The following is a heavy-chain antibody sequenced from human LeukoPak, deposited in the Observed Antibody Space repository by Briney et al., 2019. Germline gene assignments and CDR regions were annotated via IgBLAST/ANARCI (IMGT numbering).Heavy chain of an antibody. J-gene: IGHJ4*02. Sequence: PGGSLRLSCAASGFTFSSYWMSWVRQAPGKELEWVANIKQDGSEKYYMDSVKARFTISRDNAKNSLYLQMNSLRAEDTAVYYCARDKALTYHDFWSGYFPKSDFDYWGQGTLVTVSS. D-gene: IGHD3-3*01. CDR1: GFTFSSYW. CDR2: IKQDGSEK. CDR3: ARDKALTYHDFWSGYFPKSDFDY. V-gene: IGHV3-7*01.